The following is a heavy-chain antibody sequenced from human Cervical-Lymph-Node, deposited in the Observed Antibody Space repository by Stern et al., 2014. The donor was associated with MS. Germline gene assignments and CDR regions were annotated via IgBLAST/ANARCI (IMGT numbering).Heavy chain of an antibody. CDR1: GYSFTNYW. CDR3: TRPLAGDAYGDEDY. CDR2: LYPGDSAT. Sequence: VQLVQSGAEVKKPGESLKISCKGSGYSFTNYWIGWVRQMPGKGLEWVGILYPGDSATRYSPSFQGQVTISADKSISTAYLQWSSLKASDTAMYYCTRPLAGDAYGDEDYWGQGTLVTVSS. D-gene: IGHD2-21*02. J-gene: IGHJ4*02. V-gene: IGHV5-51*01.